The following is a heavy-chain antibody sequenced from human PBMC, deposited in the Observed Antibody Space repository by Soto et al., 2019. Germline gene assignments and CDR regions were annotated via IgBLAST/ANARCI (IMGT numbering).Heavy chain of an antibody. CDR3: AKFSETGYIPPSPIDY. J-gene: IGHJ4*02. D-gene: IGHD3-9*01. CDR2: ITDSGGST. V-gene: IGHV3-23*01. CDR1: GFTFSSYA. Sequence: GGSLRLSCASSGFTFSSYAMSWVRQAPGKGLEWVSGITDSGGSTYYADSVKGRFTISRQNSKNTVYLQMNSLRAEDTAVYYCAKFSETGYIPPSPIDYWGQGTLVTVSS.